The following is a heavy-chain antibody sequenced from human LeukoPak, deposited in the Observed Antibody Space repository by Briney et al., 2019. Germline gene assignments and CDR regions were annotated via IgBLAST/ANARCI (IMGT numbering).Heavy chain of an antibody. CDR3: ARSLSTAGIDY. D-gene: IGHD2-2*01. J-gene: IGHJ4*02. CDR1: GYSLSRGYY. V-gene: IGHV4-38-2*02. Sequence: PSETLSLTCSVSGYSLSRGYYWAWIRQPPGRGLEWIGTVYHIGNTYYNPSLESRASMSVDTSTNEFSLTLKSVTAADTAVYYCARSLSTAGIDYWGQGTLVTVSS. CDR2: VYHIGNT.